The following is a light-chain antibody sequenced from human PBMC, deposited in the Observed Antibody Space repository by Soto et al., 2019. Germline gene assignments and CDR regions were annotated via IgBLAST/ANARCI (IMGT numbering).Light chain of an antibody. V-gene: IGKV1-39*01. J-gene: IGKJ5*01. CDR3: QQSYSPPIT. Sequence: DIQLTQSPSSLSTSVGDRVTISCRSSQNISTYLNWYQQKTGTAPRVLIYAASNLQNGVPSRFSGSGSGTDFTLAINSLQPEDFATDYCQQSYSPPITFGQGTRL. CDR2: AAS. CDR1: QNISTY.